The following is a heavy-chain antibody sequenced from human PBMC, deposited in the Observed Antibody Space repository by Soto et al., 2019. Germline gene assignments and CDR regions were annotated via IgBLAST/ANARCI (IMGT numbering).Heavy chain of an antibody. CDR2: FSYSGSL. CDR3: AGGPRYWSFAL. Sequence: SETLSLTCSVYGGSSRAYHWSWIRQSPGEELEWIGEFSYSGSLNYNPSLKRRVAVSLDTSTDHFSLTMTSVTAADTGVYFCAGGPRYWSFALWGRGTLVTVSS. J-gene: IGHJ2*01. CDR1: GGSSRAYH. V-gene: IGHV4-34*01. D-gene: IGHD1-20*01.